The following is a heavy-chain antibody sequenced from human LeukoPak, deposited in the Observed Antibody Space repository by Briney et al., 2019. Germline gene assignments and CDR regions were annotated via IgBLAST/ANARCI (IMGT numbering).Heavy chain of an antibody. CDR3: ARGGSLDY. CDR1: GYTFTSYT. V-gene: IGHV1-3*01. Sequence: ASVTVSCKASGYTFTSYTMHWVRQAPGQRLERMGWINAGNGNTKSSQKFQGRVTITRDTSATTAYMELSSLRSEDTAVYYCARGGSLDYWGQGTLVTVSS. J-gene: IGHJ4*02. D-gene: IGHD6-13*01. CDR2: INAGNGNT.